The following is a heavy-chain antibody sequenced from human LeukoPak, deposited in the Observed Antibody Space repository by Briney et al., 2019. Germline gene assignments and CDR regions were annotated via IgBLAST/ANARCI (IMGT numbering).Heavy chain of an antibody. Sequence: ASVKVSCKASGSTFSDYHINWVRQASGQGPEWMGWINPKSGDAKYGQAFQGRVTMTRDTSISTAYMELSRLRSDDTAVYYCARSDSSSWEFQHWGQGTLVTVSS. V-gene: IGHV1-2*02. CDR1: GSTFSDYH. CDR3: ARSDSSSWEFQH. J-gene: IGHJ1*01. CDR2: INPKSGDA. D-gene: IGHD6-13*01.